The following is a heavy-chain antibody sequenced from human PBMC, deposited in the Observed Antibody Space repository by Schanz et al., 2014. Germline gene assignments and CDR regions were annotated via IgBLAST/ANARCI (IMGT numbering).Heavy chain of an antibody. CDR2: VYYSGST. V-gene: IGHV4-59*01. CDR3: ARDRGTGERYFDH. D-gene: IGHD1-1*01. J-gene: IGHJ4*02. Sequence: QVQLQESGPGLMRPSETLSLTCTVAGASTRGYYWTWIRRTPQHGLQWIGYVYYSGSTSYNPSLESGVSISLDTPKNQFSLRLHSVTAADTGVYYCARDRGTGERYFDHWGQGILVTVSS. CDR1: GASTRGYY.